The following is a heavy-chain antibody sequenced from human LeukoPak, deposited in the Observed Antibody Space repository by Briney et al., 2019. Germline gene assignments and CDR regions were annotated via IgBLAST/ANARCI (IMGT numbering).Heavy chain of an antibody. CDR1: GGSISSSSYY. CDR2: IYYSGST. CDR3: ARLGDRNSGYSYGYPVGY. V-gene: IGHV4-39*01. Sequence: PSETLSLTCTVSGGSISSSSYYWGWIRQPPGKGLEWIGSIYYSGSTYYNPPLKSRVTISVDTSKNQFSLKLSSVTAADTAVYYCARLGDRNSGYSYGYPVGYWGQGTLVTVSS. J-gene: IGHJ4*02. D-gene: IGHD5-18*01.